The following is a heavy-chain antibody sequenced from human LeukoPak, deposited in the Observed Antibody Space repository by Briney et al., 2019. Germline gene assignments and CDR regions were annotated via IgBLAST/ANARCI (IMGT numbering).Heavy chain of an antibody. Sequence: SETLSLTCTVSGGSISSGTYYWSWIRQPPGKGLEWIGEIDHSGSINYNPSLKSRPTMSVDTSESQLSLKLSSLTAADTAVYYCARRAFRGTSSPGAFNIWGQGTMVTVSS. CDR3: ARRAFRGTSSPGAFNI. CDR1: GGSISSGTYY. CDR2: IDHSGSI. V-gene: IGHV4-39*07. D-gene: IGHD6-6*01. J-gene: IGHJ3*02.